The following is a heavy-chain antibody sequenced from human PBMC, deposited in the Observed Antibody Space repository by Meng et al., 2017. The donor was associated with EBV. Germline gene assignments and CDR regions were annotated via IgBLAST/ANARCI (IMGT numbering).Heavy chain of an antibody. Sequence: GQVVQSGAEVKKPGASVKGSCKASGYTFTSYYLHWVRQAPGQGLEWMGIIIPAGGNTNYAQKFRGRFTMTRDTSTSTVYMDLSILTSEDTAVYYCVRELVGGTFDYWGQGTLVTVSS. J-gene: IGHJ4*02. CDR2: IIPAGGNT. V-gene: IGHV1-46*01. D-gene: IGHD1/OR15-1a*01. CDR3: VRELVGGTFDY. CDR1: GYTFTSYY.